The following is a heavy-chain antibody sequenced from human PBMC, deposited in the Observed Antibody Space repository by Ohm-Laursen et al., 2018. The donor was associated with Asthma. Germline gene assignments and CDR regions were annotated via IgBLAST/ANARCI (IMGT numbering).Heavy chain of an antibody. V-gene: IGHV4-61*01. CDR2: VFSSWTT. CDR1: GASVSSDSFY. J-gene: IGHJ4*02. Sequence: SETLSLTCTVSGASVSSDSFYWSWIRQPPGKGLDWIGYVFSSWTTHYNAPLKGRVTISIDKSKNQFSLKLSSVTAADTAVYYCASSSGSRSSHAVDYWGQGTLVTVSA. CDR3: ASSSGSRSSHAVDY. D-gene: IGHD2-2*01.